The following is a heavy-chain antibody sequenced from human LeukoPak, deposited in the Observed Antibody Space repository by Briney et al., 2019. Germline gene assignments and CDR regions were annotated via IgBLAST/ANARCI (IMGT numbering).Heavy chain of an antibody. CDR3: ARDVTYYDILTGYLPLYYFDY. V-gene: IGHV3-21*01. CDR2: ISSSSSYI. Sequence: GGSLRLPCAASGFTISSYSMNWVRQAPGKGLEWVSSISSSSSYIYYADSVKGRFTISRDNAKNSLYLQMNSLRAEDTAVYYCARDVTYYDILTGYLPLYYFDYWGQGTLVTVSS. CDR1: GFTISSYS. D-gene: IGHD3-9*01. J-gene: IGHJ4*02.